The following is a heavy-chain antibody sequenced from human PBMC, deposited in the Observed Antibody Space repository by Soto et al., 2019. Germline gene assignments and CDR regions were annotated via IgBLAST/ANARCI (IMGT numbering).Heavy chain of an antibody. CDR2: IFFSGGS. CDR3: ARDNYGGMLDY. Sequence: VQLQESGPGLLRPSQTLSLPCTVSGGSVLNGDYYWPWIRQHPGKGLEWTGKIFFSGGSHYNPALKRRLVISRDTSNNQFSMNLSSVTASDTDIYYCARDNYGGMLDYWCQGALVTVSS. D-gene: IGHD2-15*01. V-gene: IGHV4-31*03. J-gene: IGHJ4*02. CDR1: GGSVLNGDYY.